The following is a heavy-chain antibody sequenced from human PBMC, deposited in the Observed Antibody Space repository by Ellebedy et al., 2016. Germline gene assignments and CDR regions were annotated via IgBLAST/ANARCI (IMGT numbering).Heavy chain of an antibody. CDR1: GYTFSSYA. Sequence: ASVKVSXXASGYTFSSYAMHWMRQAPGQNLEWMGFINTGNGDTKYSQKFQGRVTMTRDTSTSTVYMELSSLRSEDTAVYYCARDVRGIAAADYYYYYYMDVWGKGTTVTVSS. D-gene: IGHD6-13*01. V-gene: IGHV1-3*04. J-gene: IGHJ6*03. CDR2: INTGNGDT. CDR3: ARDVRGIAAADYYYYYYMDV.